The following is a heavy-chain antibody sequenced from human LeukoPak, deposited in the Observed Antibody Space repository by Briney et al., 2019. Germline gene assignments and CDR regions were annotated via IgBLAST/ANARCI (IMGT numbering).Heavy chain of an antibody. CDR2: INPNSGGT. CDR1: GYTFTGYY. J-gene: IGHJ4*02. Sequence: ASVKVSCKASGYTFTGYYMHWVRQAPGQGLEWMGWINPNSGGTNYAQKFQGRVTMTRDTSISTAYMELSRLRSDDTAAYYCASTSKVVVTYYFDYWGQGTLVTVSS. V-gene: IGHV1-2*02. CDR3: ASTSKVVVTYYFDY. D-gene: IGHD3-22*01.